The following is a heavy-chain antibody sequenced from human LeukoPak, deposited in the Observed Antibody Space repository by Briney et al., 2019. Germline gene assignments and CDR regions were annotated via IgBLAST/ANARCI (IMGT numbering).Heavy chain of an antibody. Sequence: PSETLSLTCTVSGGSISSGGYYWRWIRQHPGKGLEWIGYIYYSGSTYYNPSLKSRVTISVDTSKNQFSLKLSSVTAADTAVYYCARGDDYGDYAFGYWGQGTLVTVSS. V-gene: IGHV4-31*03. D-gene: IGHD4-17*01. CDR3: ARGDDYGDYAFGY. J-gene: IGHJ4*02. CDR1: GGSISSGGYY. CDR2: IYYSGST.